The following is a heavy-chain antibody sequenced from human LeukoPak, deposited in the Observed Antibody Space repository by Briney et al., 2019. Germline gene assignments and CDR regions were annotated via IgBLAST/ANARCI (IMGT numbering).Heavy chain of an antibody. CDR2: IYDSGTT. CDR1: GGSINNYY. J-gene: IGHJ4*02. V-gene: IGHV4-59*01. D-gene: IGHD2-2*01. CDR3: ARVGYCSTTRCLRPFDY. Sequence: SETLSLTCTVSGGSINNYYWNWIRQPPGKGLEWIGYIYDSGTTNYNPSLKSRITISIDTSKNQFSLQLGSVTAADTAVYYCARVGYCSTTRCLRPFDYWGQGTLVTVSS.